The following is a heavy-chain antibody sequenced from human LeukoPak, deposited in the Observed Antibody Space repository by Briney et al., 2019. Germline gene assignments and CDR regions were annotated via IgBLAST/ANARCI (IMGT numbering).Heavy chain of an antibody. D-gene: IGHD3-22*01. Sequence: NPSETLSLTCTVSGGSISSYYWSWIRQPPGKGLEWIGYIYYSGSTNYNPPLKSRVTISVDTSKNQFSLKLSSVTAADTAVYYCARAGSSGVNLDYWGQGTLVTVSS. J-gene: IGHJ4*02. CDR2: IYYSGST. CDR3: ARAGSSGVNLDY. V-gene: IGHV4-59*01. CDR1: GGSISSYY.